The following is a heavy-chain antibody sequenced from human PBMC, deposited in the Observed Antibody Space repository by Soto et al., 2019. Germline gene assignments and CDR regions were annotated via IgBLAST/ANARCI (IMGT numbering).Heavy chain of an antibody. D-gene: IGHD6-19*01. CDR3: ARILEEVIAVAIFDY. Sequence: QVTLKESGPVLVKPTETLTLTCTVSGFSLSNARMGVSWIRQTPGKALEWLAHIFSNDEKSYSTSLKSRLTISKDTSKSQVVLTMTNMDPVDTATYYCARILEEVIAVAIFDYWGQGTLVTVSS. V-gene: IGHV2-26*01. CDR1: GFSLSNARMG. CDR2: IFSNDEK. J-gene: IGHJ4*02.